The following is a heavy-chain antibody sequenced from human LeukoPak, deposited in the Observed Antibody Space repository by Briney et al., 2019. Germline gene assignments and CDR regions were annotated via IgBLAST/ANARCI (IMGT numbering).Heavy chain of an antibody. Sequence: PGGSLRLSCAASGFTFSSYAMHWVRQAPGKGLEWVAVISYDGSNKYYADSVKGRFTISRDNSKNTLYLQMNSLRAEDTAVYYRARVHGSGSPWGQGTLVTVSS. CDR1: GFTFSSYA. CDR2: ISYDGSNK. D-gene: IGHD3-10*01. V-gene: IGHV3-30*04. J-gene: IGHJ5*02. CDR3: ARVHGSGSP.